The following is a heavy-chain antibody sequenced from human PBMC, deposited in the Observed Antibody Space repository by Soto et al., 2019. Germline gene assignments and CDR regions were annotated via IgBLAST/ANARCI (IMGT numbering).Heavy chain of an antibody. Sequence: EVQLVQSGAEVKKPGESLKISCKSSGYSFTSYWIGWVRQMPGKGLEWMGIIYPGDSDTRYSPSFQGQVTISADKSISTAHLQGSSLKASEAAMYYCARGGPLGTRREDWFDPWGQGTLVTVSS. D-gene: IGHD1-1*01. J-gene: IGHJ5*02. V-gene: IGHV5-51*01. CDR2: IYPGDSDT. CDR1: GYSFTSYW. CDR3: ARGGPLGTRREDWFDP.